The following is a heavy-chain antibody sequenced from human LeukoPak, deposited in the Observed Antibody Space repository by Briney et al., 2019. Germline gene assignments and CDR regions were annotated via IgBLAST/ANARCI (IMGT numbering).Heavy chain of an antibody. J-gene: IGHJ6*02. Sequence: ASVKVSCKASGYTFTGYYMHWVRQAPGQGLEWMGWINTNTGNPTYAQGFTGRFVFSLDTSVSTAYLQISSLKAEDTAVYYCARDANYDILTGHQHPRDYYGMDVWGQGTTVTVSS. V-gene: IGHV7-4-1*02. CDR2: INTNTGNP. D-gene: IGHD3-9*01. CDR1: GYTFTGYY. CDR3: ARDANYDILTGHQHPRDYYGMDV.